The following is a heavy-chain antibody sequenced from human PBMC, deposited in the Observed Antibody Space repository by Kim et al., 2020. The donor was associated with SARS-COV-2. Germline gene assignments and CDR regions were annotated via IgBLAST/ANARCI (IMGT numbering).Heavy chain of an antibody. D-gene: IGHD3-22*01. CDR1: GFTFSSYS. CDR2: ISSSSSTI. CDR3: ARGTHYYDSSGDDY. V-gene: IGHV3-48*02. J-gene: IGHJ4*02. Sequence: GGSLRLSCAASGFTFSSYSMNWVRQAPGKGLEWVSYISSSSSTIYYADSVKGRFTISRDNAKNSLYLQMNSLRDEDTAVYYCARGTHYYDSSGDDYWGQGTLVTVSS.